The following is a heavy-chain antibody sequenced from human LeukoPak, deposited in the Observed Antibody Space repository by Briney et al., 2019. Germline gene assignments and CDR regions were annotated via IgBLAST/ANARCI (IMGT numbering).Heavy chain of an antibody. D-gene: IGHD3-10*01. Sequence: ASVKVSCKASGYTFTGYYMHWVRQPPGQGLEWMGWINPNSGGTNYAQKIQGRVSMTPDTSISTAYMELSRLTSDHPDVYDCARARSMVRGVIITLLDYWGQGTMVTVSS. CDR3: ARARSMVRGVIITLLDY. V-gene: IGHV1-2*02. CDR1: GYTFTGYY. CDR2: INPNSGGT. J-gene: IGHJ4*02.